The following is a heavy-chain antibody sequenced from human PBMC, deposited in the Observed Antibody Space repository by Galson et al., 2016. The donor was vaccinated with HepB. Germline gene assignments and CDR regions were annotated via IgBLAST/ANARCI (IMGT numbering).Heavy chain of an antibody. D-gene: IGHD4-23*01. V-gene: IGHV4-34*01. J-gene: IGHJ5*02. CDR2: INQSGSST. CDR3: ARAGKRWGRGGLDP. Sequence: SETLSLTCAVYGESLRSYHWNWIRQPPGKVLEWIGEINQSGSSTNYNPSLKSRVTISLDTSKNQFSLRLTFVTAADTGVYDCARAGKRWGRGGLDPWGLGTLGAVSS. CDR1: GESLRSYH.